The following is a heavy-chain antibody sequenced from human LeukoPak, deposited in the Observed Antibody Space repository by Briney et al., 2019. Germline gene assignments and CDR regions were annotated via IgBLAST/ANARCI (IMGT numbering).Heavy chain of an antibody. J-gene: IGHJ3*01. CDR1: GGSISSYY. CDR3: AGSGWSSSAFDV. CDR2: IFYSGNT. Sequence: SETLSLTCTVSGGSISSYYWNWIRQPPGMGLEWIGYIFYSGNTNYNPSLKSRVTISVDTSKNQFSLKLSSLTAADTAIYYCAGSGWSSSAFDVWGLGTLVTVSS. D-gene: IGHD6-19*01. V-gene: IGHV4-59*01.